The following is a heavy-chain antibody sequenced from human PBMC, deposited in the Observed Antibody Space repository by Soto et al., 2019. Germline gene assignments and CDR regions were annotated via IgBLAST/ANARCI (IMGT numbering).Heavy chain of an antibody. D-gene: IGHD3-3*01. J-gene: IGHJ6*02. CDR1: GFTFSTYG. V-gene: IGHV3-30*03. CDR3: ARPPRSGGDHYCYGMDV. Sequence: QVQLVESGGGVVQAGGSLGLSCTASGFTFSTYGMHWVRQAPGKGPEWVAVMSHDGSHKAFLDSVKGRFIISRDNSKNTLYLQMNSLRPDDTALYYFARPPRSGGDHYCYGMDVWGQWTTVIVSS. CDR2: MSHDGSHK.